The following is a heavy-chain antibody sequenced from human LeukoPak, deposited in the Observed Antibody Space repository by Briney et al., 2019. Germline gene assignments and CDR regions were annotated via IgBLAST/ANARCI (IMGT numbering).Heavy chain of an antibody. J-gene: IGHJ4*02. CDR1: GFTFRTYW. V-gene: IGHV3-74*01. CDR3: ARDIVFGSGSCLD. Sequence: GGSLRLSCVASGFTFRTYWMHWVRQAPGKGLVWVSRIKGDGSTTNCADSVRGRFSISRDNAKNTVYLQMNSLRAEDTAVYYCARDIVFGSGSCLDWGQGALVTVSS. CDR2: IKGDGSTT. D-gene: IGHD3-10*01.